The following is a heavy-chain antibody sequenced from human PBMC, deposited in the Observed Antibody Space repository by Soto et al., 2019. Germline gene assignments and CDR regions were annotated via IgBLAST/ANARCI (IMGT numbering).Heavy chain of an antibody. D-gene: IGHD1-7*01. Sequence: ASVKVSCKASGYTFTGYYMHWVRQAPGQGLEWMGWINPNSGGTNYAQKFQGWVTMTRATSISTAYMELSRLGSDDTAVYYCARDGNWNYSAAFDIWGQGTMVTVSS. CDR1: GYTFTGYY. J-gene: IGHJ3*02. CDR2: INPNSGGT. CDR3: ARDGNWNYSAAFDI. V-gene: IGHV1-2*04.